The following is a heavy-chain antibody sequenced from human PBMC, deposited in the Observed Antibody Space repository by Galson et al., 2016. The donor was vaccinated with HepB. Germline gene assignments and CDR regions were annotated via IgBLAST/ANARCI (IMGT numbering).Heavy chain of an antibody. CDR1: GFIFRNHD. D-gene: IGHD1-26*01. J-gene: IGHJ2*01. CDR2: VDIHGVP. Sequence: SLRLSCAASGFIFRNHDIHWVRQATGKRLEWVSAVDIHGVPYYSDSVKGRFTVSRENSKNSLYLEMNSLGAGDTAIYYWAGEVGELGYWYLVLWGRGSLVTVSS. CDR3: AGEVGELGYWYLVL. V-gene: IGHV3-13*05.